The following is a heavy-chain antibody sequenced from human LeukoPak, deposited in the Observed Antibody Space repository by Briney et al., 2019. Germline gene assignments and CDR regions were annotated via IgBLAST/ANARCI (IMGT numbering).Heavy chain of an antibody. Sequence: GGSLRLSCAASGFTFSSYAMLWVRQAPGKGLEYVSAISSNGGSIYYANSVKGRFTISRDNSKNTLYLQMGSLRAEDMAVYYCARGGYSGSYYGGLGYWGQGTLVTVSS. V-gene: IGHV3-64*01. J-gene: IGHJ4*02. CDR1: GFTFSSYA. D-gene: IGHD1-26*01. CDR3: ARGGYSGSYYGGLGY. CDR2: ISSNGGSI.